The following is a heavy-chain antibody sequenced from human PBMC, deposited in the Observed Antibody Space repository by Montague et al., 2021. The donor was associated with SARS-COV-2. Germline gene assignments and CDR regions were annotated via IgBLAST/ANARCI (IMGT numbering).Heavy chain of an antibody. Sequence: SLRLSCAASGFTFSSYAMHLFRQAPVKGLEWVAVISYDGSNKYYSDSVKGRFTISRDNSKNTLYLRMNSLRAEDTAVYYFARDPPYFDSGGFLDYWGQGTLVTVSS. J-gene: IGHJ4*02. D-gene: IGHD3-9*01. CDR2: ISYDGSNK. CDR1: GFTFSSYA. V-gene: IGHV3-30-3*01. CDR3: ARDPPYFDSGGFLDY.